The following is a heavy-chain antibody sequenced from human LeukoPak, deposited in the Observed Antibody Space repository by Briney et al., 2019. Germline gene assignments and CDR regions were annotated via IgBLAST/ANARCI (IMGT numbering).Heavy chain of an antibody. V-gene: IGHV1-69*04. D-gene: IGHD6-6*01. Sequence: ASVKVSCKASGYTFTSYDINWVRQAPGQGLEWMGRIIPILGIANYAQKFQGRVTTTADKSTSTAYMELSSLRSEDTAVYYCAREVGIAARPPYYYYYGMDVWGQGTTVTVSS. J-gene: IGHJ6*02. CDR3: AREVGIAARPPYYYYYGMDV. CDR2: IIPILGIA. CDR1: GYTFTSYD.